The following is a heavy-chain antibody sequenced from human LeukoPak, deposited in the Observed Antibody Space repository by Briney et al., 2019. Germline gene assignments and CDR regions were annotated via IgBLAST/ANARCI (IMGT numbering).Heavy chain of an antibody. CDR3: ASGGSAGWRHPFLFDY. J-gene: IGHJ4*02. D-gene: IGHD5-24*01. CDR2: IYSGGAT. V-gene: IGHV3-66*01. CDR1: GFTFSSYA. Sequence: GGSLRLSCAASGFTFSSYAMSWVRQAPGKGLEWVSLIYSGGATHNADSVKGRFTISRDNSKNTLYLHMNRLRADDTAVYYCASGGSAGWRHPFLFDYWGQGTLVTVSS.